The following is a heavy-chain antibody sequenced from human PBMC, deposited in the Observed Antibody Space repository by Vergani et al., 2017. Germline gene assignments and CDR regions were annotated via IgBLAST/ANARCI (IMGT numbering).Heavy chain of an antibody. V-gene: IGHV3-23*01. CDR1: GFTFSSYA. J-gene: IGHJ4*02. CDR3: AREGPLLLWFGADGYNYDY. D-gene: IGHD3-10*01. CDR2: ISGSGGST. Sequence: EVQLLESGGGLVQPGGSLRLSCAASGFTFSSYAMSWVRQAPGKGLEWVSAISGSGGSTYYADSVKGRFTISRDNSKNTLYLQMNSLRAEDTAAYYCAREGPLLLWFGADGYNYDYWGQGTLVTVSS.